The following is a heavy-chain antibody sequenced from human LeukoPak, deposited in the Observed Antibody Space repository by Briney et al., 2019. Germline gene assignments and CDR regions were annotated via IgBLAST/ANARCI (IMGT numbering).Heavy chain of an antibody. CDR2: TYYRSKWYN. Sequence: SQTLSLTCAISGDSVSNNNAAWNWIRQSPSRGLEWLGRTYYRSKWYNDYAVSMKSRITINPDTSKNQFSLQLDSVTPEDTAVYYCARITARLFDYWGQGTLVTVSS. V-gene: IGHV6-1*01. D-gene: IGHD6-6*01. CDR1: GDSVSNNNAA. CDR3: ARITARLFDY. J-gene: IGHJ4*02.